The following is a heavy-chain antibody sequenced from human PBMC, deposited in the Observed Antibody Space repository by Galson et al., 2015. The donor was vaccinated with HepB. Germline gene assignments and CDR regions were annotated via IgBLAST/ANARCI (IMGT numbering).Heavy chain of an antibody. J-gene: IGHJ4*02. CDR3: AKNIAVAADFDY. V-gene: IGHV3-21*01. Sequence: SLRLSCAASGFTFSSYSMNWVRQAPGKGLEWVSSISSSSSYIYYADSVKGRFTISRDNAKNSLYLQMNSLRAEDTAVYYCAKNIAVAADFDYWGQGTLVTVSS. D-gene: IGHD6-19*01. CDR2: ISSSSSYI. CDR1: GFTFSSYS.